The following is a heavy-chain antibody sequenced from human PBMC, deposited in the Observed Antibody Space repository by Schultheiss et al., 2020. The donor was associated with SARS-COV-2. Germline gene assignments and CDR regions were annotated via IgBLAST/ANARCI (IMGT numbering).Heavy chain of an antibody. D-gene: IGHD3-10*01. CDR2: ISGSGGST. Sequence: GESLKISCAASGFTFSSYAMSWVRQAPGKGLEWVSAISGSGGSTYYADSVKGRFTISRDNSKNTLYLQMNSLRAEDTAVYYCAKYRITMVRGVNTYYFDYWGQGTLVTVSS. CDR3: AKYRITMVRGVNTYYFDY. J-gene: IGHJ4*02. CDR1: GFTFSSYA. V-gene: IGHV3-23*01.